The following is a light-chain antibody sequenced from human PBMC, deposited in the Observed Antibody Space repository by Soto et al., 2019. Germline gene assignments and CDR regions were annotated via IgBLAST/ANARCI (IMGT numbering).Light chain of an antibody. Sequence: QSALTQPASVSGSPGQSITISCTGTSSDVGSYTLVSWYQQHPVKAPKLMIYEGSKRPSGVSNRFSGSKSGNTASLTISGLQAEDESDYYFCSHAGSPTLVFCGGTKVTVL. CDR2: EGS. CDR1: SSDVGSYTL. V-gene: IGLV2-23*01. CDR3: CSHAGSPTLV. J-gene: IGLJ3*02.